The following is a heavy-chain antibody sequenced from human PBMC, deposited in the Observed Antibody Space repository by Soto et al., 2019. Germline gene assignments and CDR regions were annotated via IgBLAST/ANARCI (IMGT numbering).Heavy chain of an antibody. J-gene: IGHJ4*02. CDR2: IKQDGSER. Sequence: PGGSLRLSCAASGFTLSNYWMSWVRQAPGKGQEWVANIKQDGSERNYLDSVKGRCTMSRDNAKSSLYLQMISLIAEDTAVNYCVGVTSVGSHWGQGTLVTVSS. CDR1: GFTLSNYW. V-gene: IGHV3-7*01. D-gene: IGHD1-26*01. CDR3: VGVTSVGSH.